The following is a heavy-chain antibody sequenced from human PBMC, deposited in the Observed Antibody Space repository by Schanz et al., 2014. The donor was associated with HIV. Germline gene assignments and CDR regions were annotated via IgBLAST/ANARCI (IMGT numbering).Heavy chain of an antibody. Sequence: EEHLLESGGDLIQPGGSLRLSCVASGFPFSNFAMGWGPQDPGRGRAWVPALSTGGERTFYADSVKGRFTISRDNSKNTLYLQMNSLRAEDTAIYHCGTYNYGSGHDYWGQGTLVTVSS. CDR3: GTYNYGSGHDY. J-gene: IGHJ4*02. CDR1: GFPFSNFA. CDR2: LSTGGERT. V-gene: IGHV3-23*01. D-gene: IGHD3-10*01.